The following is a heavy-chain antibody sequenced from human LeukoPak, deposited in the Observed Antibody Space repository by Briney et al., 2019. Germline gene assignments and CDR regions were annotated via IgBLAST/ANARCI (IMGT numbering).Heavy chain of an antibody. CDR1: GFTFSSYA. Sequence: GGSLRLSCAASGFTFSSYAMSWVRQAPGKGLEWVSVIYSGGSTYYADSVKGRFTISRDNSKNTLYLQMNSLRPEDTAVYYCAKNDYWGQGTLVSVSS. J-gene: IGHJ4*02. CDR3: AKNDY. V-gene: IGHV3-66*01. CDR2: IYSGGST.